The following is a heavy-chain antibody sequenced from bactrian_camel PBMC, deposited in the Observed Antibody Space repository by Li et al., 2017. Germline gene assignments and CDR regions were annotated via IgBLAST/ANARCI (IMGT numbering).Heavy chain of an antibody. V-gene: IGHV3S29*01. J-gene: IGHJ4*01. CDR1: GYIDSRDC. Sequence: QLVESGGGSVQAGGSLRLSCVASGYIDSRDCVGWFRQAPGEEREGVATIYTGDGTTSYAVSVKGRVTISRTNAEDTLYLEMNNLKPEDTAMYYCAASPVPTGGTYWCQKSAVSAFIGWGQGTQVTVS. CDR3: AASPVPTGGTYWCQKSAVSAFIG. CDR2: IYTGDGTT. D-gene: IGHD7*01.